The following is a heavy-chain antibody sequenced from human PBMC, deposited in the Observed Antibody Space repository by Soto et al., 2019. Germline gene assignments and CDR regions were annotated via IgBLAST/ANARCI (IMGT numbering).Heavy chain of an antibody. CDR1: GGSISSYY. D-gene: IGHD4-17*01. Sequence: TVSGGSISSYYWSWIRQPPGKGLESIGYIYYTGSTNYNPSLKSRVTISVDTSKNQFSLKLSSVTAADTAVYYCARAGDYGDWDFEYWGKGALVTVS. CDR3: ARAGDYGDWDFEY. J-gene: IGHJ4*02. CDR2: IYYTGST. V-gene: IGHV4-59*01.